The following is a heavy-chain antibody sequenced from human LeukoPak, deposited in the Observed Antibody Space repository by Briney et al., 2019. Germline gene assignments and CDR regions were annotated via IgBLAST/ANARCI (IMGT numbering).Heavy chain of an antibody. D-gene: IGHD2-2*01. CDR3: ATRPAPPYYYYYMDV. CDR1: GGSISSGGYY. Sequence: SQTLPLTCTVSGGSISSGGYYWSWIRQHPGKGLEWIGYIYYSGSTYYNPFLKSRVTISVDTSKNQFSLKVNSVTAADTAVYYCATRPAPPYYYYYMDVWGKGTTVTVSS. V-gene: IGHV4-31*03. CDR2: IYYSGST. J-gene: IGHJ6*03.